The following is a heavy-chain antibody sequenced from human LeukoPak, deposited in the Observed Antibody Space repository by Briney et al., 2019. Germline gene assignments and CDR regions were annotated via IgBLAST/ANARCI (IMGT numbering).Heavy chain of an antibody. J-gene: IGHJ4*02. D-gene: IGHD5-24*01. CDR3: TRVGYIDEGIDY. Sequence: GGSLRLSCVASGFPFSSYWMTWVRQAPGKGLEWVANIKQDGSKQSYVDSVKGRFTISRDNAKNSLYLQMNSLRAEDTAIYYCTRVGYIDEGIDYWGQGTLVTVSS. CDR1: GFPFSSYW. CDR2: IKQDGSKQ. V-gene: IGHV3-7*04.